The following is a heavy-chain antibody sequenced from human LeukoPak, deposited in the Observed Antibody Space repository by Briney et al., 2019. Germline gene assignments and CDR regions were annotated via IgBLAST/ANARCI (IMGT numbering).Heavy chain of an antibody. CDR3: AKDLDDYYDSSAYYSGY. J-gene: IGHJ4*02. V-gene: IGHV3-30*02. D-gene: IGHD3-22*01. CDR1: GFTFSAHG. Sequence: GGSLRLSCVPSGFTFSAHGMHWVRQAPGKGLEWVTFIRFDGSMKYYADSVQGRFTISRDNSKNTLYLQMNSLRAEDTAVYYCAKDLDDYYDSSAYYSGYWGQGTLVTVSS. CDR2: IRFDGSMK.